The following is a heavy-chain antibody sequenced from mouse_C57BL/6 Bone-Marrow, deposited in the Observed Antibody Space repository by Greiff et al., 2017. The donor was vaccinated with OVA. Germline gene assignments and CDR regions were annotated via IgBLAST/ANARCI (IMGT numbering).Heavy chain of an antibody. CDR1: GYTFTSYW. CDR2: IHPNSGST. CDR3: ARSDYDGAGWFAY. V-gene: IGHV1-64*01. J-gene: IGHJ3*01. D-gene: IGHD2-4*01. Sequence: VQLQQPGAELVKPGASVKLSCKASGYTFTSYWMHWVKQRPGQGLEWIGMIHPNSGSTNYNEKFKSKATLTVDKSSSTAYMQLSSLTSEDSAVYYCARSDYDGAGWFAYWGQGTLVTVSA.